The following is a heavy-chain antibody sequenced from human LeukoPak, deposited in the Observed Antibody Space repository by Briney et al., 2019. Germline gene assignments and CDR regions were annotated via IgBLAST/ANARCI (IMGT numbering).Heavy chain of an antibody. V-gene: IGHV3-48*01. D-gene: IGHD1-26*01. J-gene: IGHJ4*02. CDR1: GFTFSSYS. Sequence: PGGSLRLSCAASGFTFSSYSMNWVRQAPGKGLEWVSYISSSSTIYYADSVKGRFTISRDNAKNSLYLQMNSPRAEDTAVYYCARDIGDVDYWGQGTLVTVSS. CDR2: ISSSSTI. CDR3: ARDIGDVDY.